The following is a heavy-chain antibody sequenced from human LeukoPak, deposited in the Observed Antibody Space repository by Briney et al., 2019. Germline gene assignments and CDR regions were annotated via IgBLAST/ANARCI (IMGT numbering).Heavy chain of an antibody. CDR1: GFTFSGSA. J-gene: IGHJ4*02. V-gene: IGHV3-73*01. Sequence: GGSLRLSCAASGFTFSGSAVHWVRQASGKGLEWVGRIRSKTNSYATAYAASVKGRFTISRDDSKNTAYLQMNSLKTEDTAVYYCTSPSSGSYYADYWGQGTLGTVSS. CDR2: IRSKTNSYAT. D-gene: IGHD1-26*01. CDR3: TSPSSGSYYADY.